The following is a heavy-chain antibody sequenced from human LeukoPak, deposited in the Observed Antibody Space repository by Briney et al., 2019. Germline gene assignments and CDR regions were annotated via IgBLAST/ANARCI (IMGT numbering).Heavy chain of an antibody. V-gene: IGHV4-39*07. CDR3: AKAVAWRRFDP. Sequence: SETLSLTCTVSGGSISSSSYYWGWIRQPPGKGLEWIGSVYSSGRTYYNPSLQSRVTLSVDTSKNHFSLKMNSVTAADTAVYYCAKAVAWRRFDPWGQGTLVTASS. J-gene: IGHJ5*02. D-gene: IGHD6-19*01. CDR2: VYSSGRT. CDR1: GGSISSSSYY.